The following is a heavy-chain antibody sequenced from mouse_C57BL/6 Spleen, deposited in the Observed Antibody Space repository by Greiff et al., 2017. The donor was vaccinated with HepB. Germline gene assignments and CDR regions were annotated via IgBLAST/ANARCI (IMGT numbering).Heavy chain of an antibody. V-gene: IGHV5-6*01. CDR2: ISSGGSYT. CDR1: GFTFSSYG. CDR3: ANYDSPLFAY. J-gene: IGHJ3*01. Sequence: EVKLMESGGDLVKPGGSLKLSCAASGFTFSSYGMSWVRQTPDKRLEWVATISSGGSYTYYPDSVKGRFTISRDNAKNTLYLQMSSLKSEDTAMYYCANYDSPLFAYWGQGTLVTVSA. D-gene: IGHD2-4*01.